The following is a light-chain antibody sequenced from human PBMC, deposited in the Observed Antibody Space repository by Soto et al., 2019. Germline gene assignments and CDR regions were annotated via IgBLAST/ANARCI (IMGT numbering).Light chain of an antibody. J-gene: IGLJ2*01. V-gene: IGLV2-14*01. CDR1: SSDVGGCNF. CDR3: SSYTSSTTVV. Sequence: QSVLTQPASVSGSPGQSITISCTGTSSDVGGCNFVSWYQQHPGKAPKLIIYEVNNRPSGVSSRFSGSKSANTASLTISGLQTEDEADYYCSSYTSSTTVVFGGGTKVTVL. CDR2: EVN.